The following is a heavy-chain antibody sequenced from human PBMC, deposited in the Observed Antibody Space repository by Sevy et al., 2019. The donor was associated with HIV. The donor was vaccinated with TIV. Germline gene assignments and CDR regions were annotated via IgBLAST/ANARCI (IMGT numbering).Heavy chain of an antibody. J-gene: IGHJ4*02. Sequence: GGSLRLSCAASGFTFSSYAMHLVRQAPGKGLEWVAVISYDGSNKYYADSVKGRFTISRDNSKNTLYLQMNSLRAEDTAVYYCARRAVAGTVYYFDYWGQGTLVTVSS. CDR1: GFTFSSYA. D-gene: IGHD6-19*01. CDR2: ISYDGSNK. V-gene: IGHV3-30-3*01. CDR3: ARRAVAGTVYYFDY.